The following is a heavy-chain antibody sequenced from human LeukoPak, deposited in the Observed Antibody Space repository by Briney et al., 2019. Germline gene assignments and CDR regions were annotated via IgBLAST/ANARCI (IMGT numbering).Heavy chain of an antibody. CDR2: IRSKTYSGTT. Sequence: GGSLRLSCTASGFTFGDSAVSWVRHAPGRGLEWVGFIRSKTYSGTTEYAASVEGKFSISRDDSKIIVYLQMNSLKIEDTAVYYAARVRGEDYMDVWGKGTSVTISS. J-gene: IGHJ6*03. V-gene: IGHV3-49*04. CDR3: ARVRGEDYMDV. CDR1: GFTFGDSA. D-gene: IGHD3-10*01.